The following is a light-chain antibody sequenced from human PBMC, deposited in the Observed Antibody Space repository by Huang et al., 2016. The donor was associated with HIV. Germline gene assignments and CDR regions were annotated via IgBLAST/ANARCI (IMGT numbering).Light chain of an antibody. CDR1: QSVSNTH. V-gene: IGKV3-20*01. J-gene: IGKJ4*01. CDR2: GAS. CDR3: QQYASSPPT. Sequence: EIVLTQSPGTLSLSPGERVTLSRRASQSVSNTHLAWYHRKPGQAPRLLIYGASSRATGIPDRFSGSGSGTDFTLTISRLEPEDFAVYFCQQYASSPPTFGGGTKVEIK.